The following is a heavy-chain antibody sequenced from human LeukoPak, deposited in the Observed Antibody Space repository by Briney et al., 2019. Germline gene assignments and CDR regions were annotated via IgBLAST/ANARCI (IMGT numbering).Heavy chain of an antibody. D-gene: IGHD3-16*01. CDR2: IKTDIGLT. CDR3: ASSTAYSY. V-gene: IGHV1-3*04. CDR1: GYTLSRHP. Sequence: ASVKVSCHASGYTLSRHPMHWVRQAPGQGLEWVGWIKTDIGLTKYSQILQGRVTITRDTSANTVYMELSSLRFEDSAVYYCASSTAYSYWGQGTLLTVSS. J-gene: IGHJ4*02.